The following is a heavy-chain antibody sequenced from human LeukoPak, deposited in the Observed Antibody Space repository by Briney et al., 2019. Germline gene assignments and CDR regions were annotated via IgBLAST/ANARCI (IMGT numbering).Heavy chain of an antibody. CDR2: IYYSGST. D-gene: IGHD1-14*01. Sequence: PSQTLSLTCTVSGGSISSGDYYWHWIRQPPGKGLEWIGYIYYSGSTYYNPSLKSRVTISVDTSKNQFSLKLSSVTAADTAVYYCARAQNRDAFDIWGQGTMVTVSS. J-gene: IGHJ3*02. CDR1: GGSISSGDYY. V-gene: IGHV4-30-4*08. CDR3: ARAQNRDAFDI.